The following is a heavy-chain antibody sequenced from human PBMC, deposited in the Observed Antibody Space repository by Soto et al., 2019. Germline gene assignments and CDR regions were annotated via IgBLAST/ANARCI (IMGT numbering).Heavy chain of an antibody. Sequence: GEALKISCKGSGYSFTSYWIGWVRQMPGKGLEWMGIIYPGDSDTRYSPSFQGQVTISADKSISTAYLQWSSLKASDTAMYYCARPADSSGYYHWPVFDIWGQGTMVNVSS. CDR3: ARPADSSGYYHWPVFDI. CDR1: GYSFTSYW. V-gene: IGHV5-51*01. J-gene: IGHJ3*02. D-gene: IGHD3-22*01. CDR2: IYPGDSDT.